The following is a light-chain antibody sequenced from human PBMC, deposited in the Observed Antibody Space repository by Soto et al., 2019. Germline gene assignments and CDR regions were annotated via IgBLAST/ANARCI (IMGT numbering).Light chain of an antibody. CDR1: SSDVGSYNY. V-gene: IGLV2-14*01. Sequence: QSVLTQPASVSGSPGQSITISCTGTSSDVGSYNYVSWYQQYPGKAPKLMIYDVSNRPSGVPNRFSGSKSGNTASLTISGLQAEDEADYYCSSYTFSSTLVFGGGTKLTVL. J-gene: IGLJ2*01. CDR2: DVS. CDR3: SSYTFSSTLV.